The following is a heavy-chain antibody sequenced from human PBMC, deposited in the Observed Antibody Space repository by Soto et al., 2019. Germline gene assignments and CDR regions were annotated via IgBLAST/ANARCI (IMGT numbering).Heavy chain of an antibody. J-gene: IGHJ4*02. D-gene: IGHD6-19*01. Sequence: EVQLVESGGGLVQPGRSLRLSCAASGFTFDDYAMHWVRQAPGKGLEWVSGISWNSGSIGYADSVKGRFTISRDNAKNSLYLQMNTLRAEDTALYYCAKDGYSSGWYSLYFDYWGQGTLVTVSS. CDR1: GFTFDDYA. CDR2: ISWNSGSI. CDR3: AKDGYSSGWYSLYFDY. V-gene: IGHV3-9*01.